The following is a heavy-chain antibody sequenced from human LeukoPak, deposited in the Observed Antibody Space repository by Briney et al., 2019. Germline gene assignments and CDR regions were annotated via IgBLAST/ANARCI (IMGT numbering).Heavy chain of an antibody. V-gene: IGHV3-23*01. J-gene: IGHJ5*02. CDR2: ISGSGGST. CDR3: AKGSSRGTTMTWFDP. CDR1: GFTFSSYA. Sequence: GGSLRLSCAASGFTFSSYAMSWVRQAPGKGLEWVSAISGSGGSTYNADSVKGRFTISRDNSKNTLYLQANSLRADDTAVYYCAKGSSRGTTMTWFDPWGQGTLVTVSS. D-gene: IGHD4-17*01.